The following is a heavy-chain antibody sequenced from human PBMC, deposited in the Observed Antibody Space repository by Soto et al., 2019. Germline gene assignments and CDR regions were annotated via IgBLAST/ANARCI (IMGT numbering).Heavy chain of an antibody. D-gene: IGHD1-26*01. CDR2: IYRSGTT. Sequence: SETLSLTCVVSNFSISIGYYWGCIRQSPGKGLEWIASIYRSGTTSYNPSLKSRVTISVDPSKNQFSLMLTAVTAADTAVYYCARTHSGSYYSVFNYWGRGSLVTVSS. CDR3: ARTHSGSYYSVFNY. CDR1: NFSISIGYY. V-gene: IGHV4-38-2*01. J-gene: IGHJ4*02.